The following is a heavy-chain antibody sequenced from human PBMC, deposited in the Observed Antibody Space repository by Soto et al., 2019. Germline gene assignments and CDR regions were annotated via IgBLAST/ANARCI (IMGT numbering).Heavy chain of an antibody. CDR1: GGSFSGYY. J-gene: IGHJ4*02. Sequence: QVQLQQWGAGLLKPSETLSLTCAVYGGSFSGYYWSWIRQPPGKGLERIGEINYSGSTNHNPSLKTRRTISVDTSKNQFSLKLSSVTAADTAVYYFASGFWIAASPGDYWGQGTLVTVSS. V-gene: IGHV4-34*01. CDR2: INYSGST. CDR3: ASGFWIAASPGDY. D-gene: IGHD6-6*01.